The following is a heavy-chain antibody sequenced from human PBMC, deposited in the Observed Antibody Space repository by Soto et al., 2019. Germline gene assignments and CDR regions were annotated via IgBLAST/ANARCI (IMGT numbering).Heavy chain of an antibody. CDR2: IKQDGSEK. CDR1: GFTFSSYW. J-gene: IGHJ4*02. V-gene: IGHV3-7*01. Sequence: GGSLRLSCAASGFTFSSYWMSWVRQAPGKGLEWVANIKQDGSEKYYVDSVKGRFTISRDNAKNSLYLQMNSLRAEDTAVYYFARDSSFDDSSGYLDYWGQGTLVTVSS. D-gene: IGHD3-22*01. CDR3: ARDSSFDDSSGYLDY.